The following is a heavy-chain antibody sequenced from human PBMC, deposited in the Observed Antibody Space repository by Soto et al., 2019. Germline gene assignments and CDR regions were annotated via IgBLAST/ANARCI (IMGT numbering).Heavy chain of an antibody. Sequence: ASVKVSCKASGYTFTGYYMHWVRQAPGQGLEWMGWINPNSGGTNYAQKFQGRVTVTRDTSISTAYMELSRLRSDDTAVYYCARERYSSSSGEGYYYYYGMDVWGQGTTVTVSS. CDR2: INPNSGGT. CDR1: GYTFTGYY. CDR3: ARERYSSSSGEGYYYYYGMDV. J-gene: IGHJ6*02. D-gene: IGHD6-6*01. V-gene: IGHV1-2*02.